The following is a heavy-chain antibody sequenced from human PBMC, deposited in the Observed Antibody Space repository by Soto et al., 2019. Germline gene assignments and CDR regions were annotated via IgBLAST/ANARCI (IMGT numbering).Heavy chain of an antibody. CDR3: AKDFRFNYYYAMDV. CDR2: INWNGGTI. D-gene: IGHD3-16*01. CDR1: GFTFDDYA. V-gene: IGHV3-9*01. J-gene: IGHJ6*02. Sequence: GGSLRLSCAASGFTFDDYAMHWVRQAPGKGLEWVSSINWNGGTIAYADSVKGRFTISRDKATKSLYLQMNSLRAGDTALYYCAKDFRFNYYYAMDVWGQGTTVTVSS.